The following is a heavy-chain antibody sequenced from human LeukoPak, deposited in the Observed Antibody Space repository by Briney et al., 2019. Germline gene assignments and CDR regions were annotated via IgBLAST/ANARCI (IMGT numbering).Heavy chain of an antibody. CDR3: SGSYSASQYYFDY. D-gene: IGHD3-10*01. CDR1: GYTFTGYY. V-gene: IGHV1-69*02. J-gene: IGHJ4*02. CDR2: IIPILGIA. Sequence: ASVKVSCKASGYTFTGYYMHWVRQAPGQGLEWMGRIIPILGIANYAQKFQGRVTITADKSTSTAYMELSSLRSEDTAVYYCSGSYSASQYYFDYWGQGTLVTVSS.